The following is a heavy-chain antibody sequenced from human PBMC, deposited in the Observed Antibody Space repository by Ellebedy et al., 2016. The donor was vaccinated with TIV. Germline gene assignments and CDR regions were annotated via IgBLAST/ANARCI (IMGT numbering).Heavy chain of an antibody. Sequence: ASVKVSXKTSGYTFANYYLHWLRQAPGQGLEWMGIINPSGGDTSYAQKFQGRLTVTMDMSTRTVYMELTNLRGDDTAVYYCAIGQLDYWGQGTLVSVSS. CDR1: GYTFANYY. J-gene: IGHJ4*02. CDR3: AIGQLDY. CDR2: INPSGGDT. D-gene: IGHD3/OR15-3a*01. V-gene: IGHV1-46*01.